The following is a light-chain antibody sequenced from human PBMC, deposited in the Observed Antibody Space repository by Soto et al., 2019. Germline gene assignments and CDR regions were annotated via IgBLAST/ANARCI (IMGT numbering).Light chain of an antibody. CDR1: QNIRNW. CDR2: DAS. CDR3: QQYNTFWT. J-gene: IGKJ1*01. V-gene: IGKV1-5*01. Sequence: DIQMTQSPSTLSASVGDSVTSTCRASQNIRNWLAWYQQKPGKAPNPLIYDASSLKSGVPSRSSGSVSGKDFTLTISSLQADDLATYYCQQYNTFWTFGQGTKVDI.